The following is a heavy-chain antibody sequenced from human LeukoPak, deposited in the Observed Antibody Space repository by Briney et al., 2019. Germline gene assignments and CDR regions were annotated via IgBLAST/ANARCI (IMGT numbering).Heavy chain of an antibody. CDR3: ATDYTPYVGASAD. J-gene: IGHJ4*02. CDR1: GFTFSSYA. D-gene: IGHD1-26*01. Sequence: GGSLRLSCAASGFTFSSYAMHWVRQAPGKGLEWVAVISYDGSNKYYADSVKGRFTFSRDNSRNTMYLQMNSLRAEDTAIYYCATDYTPYVGASADWGQGTLVTVSS. V-gene: IGHV3-30-3*01. CDR2: ISYDGSNK.